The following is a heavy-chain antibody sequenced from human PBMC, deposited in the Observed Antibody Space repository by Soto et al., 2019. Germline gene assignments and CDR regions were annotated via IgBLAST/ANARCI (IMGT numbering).Heavy chain of an antibody. CDR1: GFSGGNNY. CDR3: ARGSCSGDSCKYFQH. V-gene: IGHV3-66*01. CDR2: IYDVGDT. Sequence: GGSLRLSCAASGFSGGNNYMSWIRQTPGKGPEWVSVIYDVGDTYYPDSVKGRFTISRDISKNTLYLQMNSLRVEDTAVYFCARGSCSGDSCKYFQHWGLGTLVTVS. D-gene: IGHD2-15*01. J-gene: IGHJ1*01.